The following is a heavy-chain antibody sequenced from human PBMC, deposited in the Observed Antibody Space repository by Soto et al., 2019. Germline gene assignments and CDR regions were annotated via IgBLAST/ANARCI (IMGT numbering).Heavy chain of an antibody. CDR2: FDPEDGET. D-gene: IGHD3-3*01. Sequence: QVQLVQSGAEGKKPGASVKVSCKVSGYTLSELSMHWVRQAPGKGLEGRGGFDPEDGETLYAQKFQGRVSMTEDTSTDTAYMELSSLTSEDTAVYYCTTGQRPLRFLEWLSRYYFDFWGQGTLVTVSS. CDR3: TTGQRPLRFLEWLSRYYFDF. CDR1: GYTLSELS. J-gene: IGHJ4*02. V-gene: IGHV1-24*01.